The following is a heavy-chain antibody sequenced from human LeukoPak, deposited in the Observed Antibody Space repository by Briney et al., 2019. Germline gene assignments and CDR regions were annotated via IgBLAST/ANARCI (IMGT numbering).Heavy chain of an antibody. CDR1: GGSISSYY. V-gene: IGHV4-59*01. J-gene: IGHJ4*02. Sequence: PSETLPLTCTVSGGSISSYYWSWIRQPPGKGLEWIGYIYYSGTTNYNPSLKSRVTISVDTSNNHFSLKLSPVTAAAAAVYYCANGVYIAAGQYGYWGQGTLVTVSS. CDR2: IYYSGTT. CDR3: ANGVYIAAGQYGY. D-gene: IGHD6-13*01.